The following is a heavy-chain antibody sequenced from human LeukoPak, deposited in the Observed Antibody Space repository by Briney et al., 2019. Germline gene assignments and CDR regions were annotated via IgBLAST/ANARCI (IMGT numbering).Heavy chain of an antibody. D-gene: IGHD7-27*01. CDR1: GIIFSDAW. J-gene: IGHJ4*02. Sequence: GGSLRLSCAVSGIIFSDAWMNWVRQAPGKGLEWVGRIKGKVDGGTIDYAAPVKGRFTISRDDSKNTLYLHMNGLKTEDTAVYYCTKDPPLTGGVYSAYWGQGTLVTVSS. CDR3: TKDPPLTGGVYSAY. CDR2: IKGKVDGGTI. V-gene: IGHV3-15*07.